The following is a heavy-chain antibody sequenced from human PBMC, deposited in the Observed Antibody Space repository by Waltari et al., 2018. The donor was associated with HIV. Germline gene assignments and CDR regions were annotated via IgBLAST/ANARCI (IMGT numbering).Heavy chain of an antibody. D-gene: IGHD1-1*01. CDR2: IGTNGDT. CDR3: AKDWTPIGLWHFDL. CDR1: GFTFRSND. J-gene: IGHJ2*01. V-gene: IGHV3-13*01. Sequence: EVQLVESGGGLVQPGGSLRLSCAASGFTFRSNDMHWVRQVIGKGLGWVSGIGTNGDTYYADSVKGRFTISRENGKNSLYLQMNSLRVEDTAVYYCAKDWTPIGLWHFDLWGRGTLVTVSS.